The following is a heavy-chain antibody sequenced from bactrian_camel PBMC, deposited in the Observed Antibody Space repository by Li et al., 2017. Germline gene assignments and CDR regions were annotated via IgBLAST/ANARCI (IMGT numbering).Heavy chain of an antibody. CDR3: ATNPPRQPRDDDEPSCDEYIE. CDR2: FYRDGDT. J-gene: IGHJ4*01. V-gene: IGHV3S9*01. Sequence: HVQLVESGGGSVQPGGSLRLSCTASGFIFEDVHAAWYRQGPGRRCELVSVFYRDGDTYYSRSVKDRFTISRDNAKRTVYLQMNSLRPEDSADYFCATNPPRQPRDDDEPSCDEYIEWGQGTQVTVS. D-gene: IGHD4*01. CDR1: GFIFEDVH.